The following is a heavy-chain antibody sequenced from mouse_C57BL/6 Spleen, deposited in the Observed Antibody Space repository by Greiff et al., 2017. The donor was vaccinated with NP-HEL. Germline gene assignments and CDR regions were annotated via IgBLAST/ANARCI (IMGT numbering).Heavy chain of an antibody. D-gene: IGHD1-1*01. V-gene: IGHV1-81*01. CDR3: ARWGTTVVAPYYFDY. Sequence: VKVVESGAELARPGASVKLSCKASGYTFTSYGISWVKQRTGQGLEWIGEIYPRSGNTYYNEKFKGKATLTADKSSSTAYMELRSLTSEDSAVYFCARWGTTVVAPYYFDYWGQGTTLTVSS. J-gene: IGHJ2*01. CDR2: IYPRSGNT. CDR1: GYTFTSYG.